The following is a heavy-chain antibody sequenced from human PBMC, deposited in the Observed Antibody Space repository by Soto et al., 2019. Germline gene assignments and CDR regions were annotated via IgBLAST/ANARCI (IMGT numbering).Heavy chain of an antibody. Sequence: EVQLLESGGGLVQPGGSLRLSCVASGFTFNSYAMNWVRQAPGKGLEWVSVISGSGGSTYYAYSVKGHFTISRDKSKIPLYLQMSSLRAEETDVYHCAKRALVSSSAQFDYWGQGTLVSVCS. CDR1: GFTFNSYA. J-gene: IGHJ4*02. CDR2: ISGSGGST. CDR3: AKRALVSSSAQFDY. V-gene: IGHV3-23*01. D-gene: IGHD6-6*01.